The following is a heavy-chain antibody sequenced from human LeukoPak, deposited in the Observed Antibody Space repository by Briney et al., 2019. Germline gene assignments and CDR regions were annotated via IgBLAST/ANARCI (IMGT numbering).Heavy chain of an antibody. CDR1: GYSFTSYW. D-gene: IGHD2-2*01. Sequence: GESLKISCKGSGYSFTSYWISWVRQMPGKGLEWMGRIDPSGSYTNYSPSFQGHVTISADKSISTAYLQWSSLKASDTAMYYCASLDPIVVVPAAIRDPFDIWGQGTMVTVSS. CDR2: IDPSGSYT. CDR3: ASLDPIVVVPAAIRDPFDI. J-gene: IGHJ3*02. V-gene: IGHV5-10-1*01.